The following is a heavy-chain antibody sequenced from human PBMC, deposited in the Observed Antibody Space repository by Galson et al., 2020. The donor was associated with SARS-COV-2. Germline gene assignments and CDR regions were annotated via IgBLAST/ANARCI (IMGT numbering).Heavy chain of an antibody. D-gene: IGHD3-10*01. CDR2: ISYDGSNK. CDR1: GFTFSSYA. V-gene: IGHV3-30*04. Sequence: GESLKISCAASGFTFSSYAMHWVRQAPGKGLEWVAVISYDGSNKYYADSVKGRFTISRDNSKNTLYLQMNSLRAEDTAVYYCARGHITDPVILWFGELSVGAFDIWGQGTMVTVSS. J-gene: IGHJ3*02. CDR3: ARGHITDPVILWFGELSVGAFDI.